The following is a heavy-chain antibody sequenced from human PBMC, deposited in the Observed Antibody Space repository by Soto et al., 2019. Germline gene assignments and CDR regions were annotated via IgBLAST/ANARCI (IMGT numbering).Heavy chain of an antibody. V-gene: IGHV3-23*01. CDR1: GFTFSSYA. Sequence: EVQLLASGGGLVQPGGSLRLSCAASGFTFSSYAISWVRQAAGKGLEWVSAISGRGGSTDYADSVKGWFTISRDNSKNTLYLQMTSLRAEDTALYYCAKAPTNYGSGSYYYYWGQGTLVTVSS. CDR3: AKAPTNYGSGSYYYY. CDR2: ISGRGGST. D-gene: IGHD3-10*01. J-gene: IGHJ4*02.